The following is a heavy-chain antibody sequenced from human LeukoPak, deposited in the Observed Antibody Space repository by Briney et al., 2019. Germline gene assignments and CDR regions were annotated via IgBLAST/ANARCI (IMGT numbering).Heavy chain of an antibody. CDR2: VDHTGST. CDR1: DDSITMYY. J-gene: IGHJ5*02. Sequence: SETLSLTCSVSDDSITMYYWTWIRQPPGKGLEWIGYVDHTGSTNFNPSLNGRVSISRDTTKNLFSLKLSSVTAADTAVYYCARDYGSGSYRRFDPWGQGTLVTVSS. D-gene: IGHD3-10*01. CDR3: ARDYGSGSYRRFDP. V-gene: IGHV4-59*01.